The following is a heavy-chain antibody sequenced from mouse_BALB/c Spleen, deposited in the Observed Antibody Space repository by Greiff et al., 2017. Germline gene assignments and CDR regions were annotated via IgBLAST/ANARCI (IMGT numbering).Heavy chain of an antibody. CDR1: GFTFSDYG. CDR3: ARDRARSTMMTTGEYFDV. CDR2: ISNLAYSI. Sequence: EVKLVESGGGLVQPGGSRKLSCAASGFTFSDYGMAWVRQAPGKGPEWVAFISNLAYSIYYADTVTGRFTISRENAKNTLYLDMSSLRSEDTAMYDCARDRARSTMMTTGEYFDVWGEGTTVTVSS. V-gene: IGHV5-15*02. J-gene: IGHJ1*01. D-gene: IGHD2-4*01.